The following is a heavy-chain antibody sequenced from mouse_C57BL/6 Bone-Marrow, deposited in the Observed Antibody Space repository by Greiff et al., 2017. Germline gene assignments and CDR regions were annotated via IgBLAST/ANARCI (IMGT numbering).Heavy chain of an antibody. CDR2: INPNNGGT. V-gene: IGHV1-22*01. CDR1: GYTFTDYN. CDR3: ARFHYYGSSYFDY. Sequence: VQLPQSGPELVKPGASVKMSCKASGYTFTDYNMHWVKQSHGKSLEWIGYINPNNGGTSYNQKFKGKATLTVNKSSSTAYMELRSLTSEDSAVYYCARFHYYGSSYFDYWGKGTTLTVSS. D-gene: IGHD1-1*01. J-gene: IGHJ2*01.